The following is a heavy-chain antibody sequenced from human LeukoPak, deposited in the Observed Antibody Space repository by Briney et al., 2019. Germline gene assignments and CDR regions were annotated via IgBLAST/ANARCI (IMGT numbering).Heavy chain of an antibody. J-gene: IGHJ4*02. Sequence: SETLSLTCTVSGDSISSGSYYWSWIRQPAGKALEWIGRIYTSGVTNYNPSLKSRVTISGDTSKNQFYLKLSSVTPADTAVYYCARVSSVAGISPHYFDYWGPGTLVTVSS. CDR3: ARVSSVAGISPHYFDY. D-gene: IGHD6-13*01. V-gene: IGHV4-61*02. CDR1: GDSISSGSYY. CDR2: IYTSGVT.